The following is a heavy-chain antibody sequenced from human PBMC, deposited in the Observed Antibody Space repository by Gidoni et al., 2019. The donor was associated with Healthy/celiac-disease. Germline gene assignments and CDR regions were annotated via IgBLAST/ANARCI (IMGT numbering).Heavy chain of an antibody. J-gene: IGHJ4*02. CDR3: AAPKRIDYYDSSGYSYDPFDY. Sequence: EVQLVESGGGVVQPGGSLRLSCAAAGFTVSSNYMSWVRQAPGTGLEWVSVIYRVGSTYYADSVKGRFTISRDNSKNTLYLQMNSLRAEDTAVYYCAAPKRIDYYDSSGYSYDPFDYWGQGTLVTVSS. CDR1: GFTVSSNY. CDR2: IYRVGST. D-gene: IGHD3-22*01. V-gene: IGHV3-66*01.